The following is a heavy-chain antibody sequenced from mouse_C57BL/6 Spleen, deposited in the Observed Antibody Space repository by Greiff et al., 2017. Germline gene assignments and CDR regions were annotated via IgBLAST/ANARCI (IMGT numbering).Heavy chain of an antibody. Sequence: QVQLKQPGAELVRPGSSVKLSCKASGYTFTSYWMDWVKQRPGQGLEWIGNIYPSDSETHYNQKFKDKATLTVDKSSSTAYMQLSSLTSEDSAVYYCAREGRRVPRWYFDVWGTGTTVTVSS. CDR2: IYPSDSET. J-gene: IGHJ1*03. D-gene: IGHD2-14*01. CDR1: GYTFTSYW. V-gene: IGHV1-61*01. CDR3: AREGRRVPRWYFDV.